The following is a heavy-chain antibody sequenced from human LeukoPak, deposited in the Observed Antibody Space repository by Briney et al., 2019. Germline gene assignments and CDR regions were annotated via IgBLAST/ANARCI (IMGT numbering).Heavy chain of an antibody. V-gene: IGHV4-30-2*01. CDR2: IYHSGGT. CDR3: ARGRESYLDFDY. D-gene: IGHD2/OR15-2a*01. J-gene: IGHJ4*02. Sequence: SQTLSLTCAVSGGSISSGGYSWSWIRQPPGKGLEWIGYIYHSGGTYYNPSLKSRVTISVDRSKNQFSLKLSSVTAADTAVYYCARGRESYLDFDYWGQGTLATVSS. CDR1: GGSISSGGYS.